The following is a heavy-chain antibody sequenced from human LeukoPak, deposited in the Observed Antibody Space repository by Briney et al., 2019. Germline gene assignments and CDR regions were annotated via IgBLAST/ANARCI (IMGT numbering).Heavy chain of an antibody. D-gene: IGHD6-19*01. Sequence: PGGSLRLSCAASGFTFSSYGMHWVRQAPGKGLEWVAVISYDGSNKYYADSVKGRFTISRDNSKNTLYLQMNSLRAEDTAVYYCAKALRRVIAVAGIGYWGQGTLVTVSS. V-gene: IGHV3-30*18. CDR1: GFTFSSYG. CDR2: ISYDGSNK. J-gene: IGHJ4*02. CDR3: AKALRRVIAVAGIGY.